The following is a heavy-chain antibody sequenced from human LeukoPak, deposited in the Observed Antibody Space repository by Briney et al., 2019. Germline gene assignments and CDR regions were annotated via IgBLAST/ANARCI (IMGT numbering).Heavy chain of an antibody. V-gene: IGHV4-59*12. CDR3: ARDLLRGVTDY. CDR2: IYYSGST. Sequence: SETLSLTCTVSGGSISSYYWSWIRQPPGEGLEWIGYIYYSGSTNYDPSLKSRVTISVDTSKNQFSLKLSSVTAADTAVYYCARDLLRGVTDYWGQGTLVTVSS. J-gene: IGHJ4*02. CDR1: GGSISSYY. D-gene: IGHD3-10*01.